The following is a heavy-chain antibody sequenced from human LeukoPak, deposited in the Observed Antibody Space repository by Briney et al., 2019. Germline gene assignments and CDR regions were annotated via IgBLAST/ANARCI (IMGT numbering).Heavy chain of an antibody. V-gene: IGHV4-30-4*08. Sequence: SETLSLTCTVSGGSISSGDYYWSWIRQPPGKGLEWIGYIYYSGSTYYNPSLKSRVTISVDTSKNQLSLKLSSVTAADTAVYYCARDSPYSGSYYFDYWGQGTLVTVSS. J-gene: IGHJ4*02. D-gene: IGHD1-26*01. CDR1: GGSISSGDYY. CDR3: ARDSPYSGSYYFDY. CDR2: IYYSGST.